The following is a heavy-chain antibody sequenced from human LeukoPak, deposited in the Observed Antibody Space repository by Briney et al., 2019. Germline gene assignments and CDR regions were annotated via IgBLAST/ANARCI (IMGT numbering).Heavy chain of an antibody. Sequence: PSETLSVTCTVSGGSIRDYSWSWLRQPAGKGLEWIGHIYINGTTSYSPSLKSRVTMSVDTSKNQFSLRLNSVTAADTAVYYCAKIFRLRRIDPWGQGTLVTVSS. J-gene: IGHJ5*02. D-gene: IGHD2-15*01. CDR1: GGSIRDYS. CDR2: IYINGTT. CDR3: AKIFRLRRIDP. V-gene: IGHV4-4*07.